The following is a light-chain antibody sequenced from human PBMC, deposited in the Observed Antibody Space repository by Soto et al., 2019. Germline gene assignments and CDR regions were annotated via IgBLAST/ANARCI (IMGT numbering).Light chain of an antibody. V-gene: IGKV3-15*01. CDR1: QSVINN. CDR3: HRYNDWPPAT. Sequence: EVVMTQSPATLSVSPGERATLSCRASQSVINNLAWYQQKPGQAPRLLIYGASTRATGIPARFSGSGSGTEFTLTITSLQAEDSEVYYCHRYNDWPPATFGGGTKVEIK. J-gene: IGKJ4*01. CDR2: GAS.